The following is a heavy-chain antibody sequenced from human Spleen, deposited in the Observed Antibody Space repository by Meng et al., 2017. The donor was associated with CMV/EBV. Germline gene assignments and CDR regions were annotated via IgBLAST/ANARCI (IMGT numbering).Heavy chain of an antibody. Sequence: SGYTFTGYYLHWVRQPPGQGLEWMGWVNANSGAKDYAQKFQGRVTMTRDTSISTAYMELSRLRSDDTAVYYCARGYCSGASCYIDDWGQGTLVTVSS. D-gene: IGHD2-2*02. J-gene: IGHJ4*02. V-gene: IGHV1-2*02. CDR1: GYTFTGYY. CDR2: VNANSGAK. CDR3: ARGYCSGASCYIDD.